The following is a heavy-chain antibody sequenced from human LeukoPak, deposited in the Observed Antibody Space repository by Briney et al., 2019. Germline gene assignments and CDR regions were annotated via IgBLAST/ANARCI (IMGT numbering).Heavy chain of an antibody. D-gene: IGHD3-22*01. CDR3: ARPKYRNYYYDSSGSEYYFDY. V-gene: IGHV5-51*01. CDR1: GYTLTSYW. Sequence: GESLKISCQGSGYTLTSYWIGWVRQMPGKGLEWMGIIYPGDSDTRYSPSFQGQVTISADKSISTAYLQWSSLKASDTAMYYCARPKYRNYYYDSSGSEYYFDYWGQGTLVTVSS. J-gene: IGHJ4*02. CDR2: IYPGDSDT.